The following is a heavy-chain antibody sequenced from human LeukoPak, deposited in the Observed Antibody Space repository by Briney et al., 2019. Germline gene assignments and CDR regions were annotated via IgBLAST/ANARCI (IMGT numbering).Heavy chain of an antibody. J-gene: IGHJ4*02. D-gene: IGHD2-21*01. CDR3: AKDFRIGYSAHFDY. CDR1: GFTFRSHA. V-gene: IGHV3-23*01. CDR2: IYENGGTT. Sequence: GGSLRLSCVGSGFTFRSHAMSWVRQAPEKGLEFVSGIYENGGTTYYADSVKGRFSISRDNSKNTLYLQMDSLRGEDTAVYYCAKDFRIGYSAHFDYWGQGALVTVSA.